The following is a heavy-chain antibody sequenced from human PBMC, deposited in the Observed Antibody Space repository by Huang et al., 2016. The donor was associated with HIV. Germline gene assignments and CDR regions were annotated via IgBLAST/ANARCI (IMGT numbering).Heavy chain of an antibody. V-gene: IGHV4-39*02. CDR1: GDSVDSSYSY. J-gene: IGHJ3*01. CDR2: IYSKGNT. CDR3: SRGPSTPATEL. Sequence: QVQLQESGQGLVKPSDTLSLTCIVSGDSVDSSYSYWGWVRQPPGKVLEWMGSIYSKGNTDYHKYLKSRITISVETSKNHFSLNLKTVTAADTAVYYCSRGPSTPATELWGQGTMVTVSS. D-gene: IGHD1-1*01.